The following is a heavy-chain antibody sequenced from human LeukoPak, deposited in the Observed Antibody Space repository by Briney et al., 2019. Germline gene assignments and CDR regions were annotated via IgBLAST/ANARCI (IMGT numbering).Heavy chain of an antibody. J-gene: IGHJ4*02. CDR2: IWYDGSNK. CDR1: GFNFGTFA. D-gene: IGHD3-10*01. Sequence: PGGSLRLSXEASGFNFGTFAMHWVRQAPGEGLEWLAIIWYDGSNKHYSDSVKGRFTISRDNSKSSLYLQMNSLRAGDTAVYYCRGTYYYGSGIDGDYFDYWGQGTLVTVSS. CDR3: RGTYYYGSGIDGDYFDY. V-gene: IGHV3-33*01.